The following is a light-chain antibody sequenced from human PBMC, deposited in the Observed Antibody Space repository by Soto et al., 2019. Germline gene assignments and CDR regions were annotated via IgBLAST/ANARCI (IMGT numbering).Light chain of an antibody. CDR1: QDISRF. CDR2: ETS. J-gene: IGKJ2*01. CDR3: LQHNSYPPYT. V-gene: IGKV1-17*03. Sequence: DVQMTQSPSAMSASVGDRVTIACRASQDISRFVAWFQHKPGRAPERLIYETSNLQPGVPSRFSGSGSGTEFTLAISGLQPEDFATYYCLQHNSYPPYTFGQGTKLEIK.